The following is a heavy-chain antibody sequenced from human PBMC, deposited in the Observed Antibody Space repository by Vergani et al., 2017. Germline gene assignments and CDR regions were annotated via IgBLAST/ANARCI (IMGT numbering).Heavy chain of an antibody. CDR1: GFTFSHYS. D-gene: IGHD5-12*01. Sequence: EVQMVESGGGLVKPGGSLRLSCVASGFTFSHYSMSWVRQAPGKGLEWVSSVSGSSATPYYADSVKGRFIISRDNSKNTLHLQMNSLRADDTAVYYCTKGSRGYTGYFFDYWGQGTLATVSS. CDR2: VSGSSATP. V-gene: IGHV3-23*04. J-gene: IGHJ4*02. CDR3: TKGSRGYTGYFFDY.